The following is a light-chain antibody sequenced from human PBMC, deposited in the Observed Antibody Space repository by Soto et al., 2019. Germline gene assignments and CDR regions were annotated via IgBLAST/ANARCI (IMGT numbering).Light chain of an antibody. J-gene: IGLJ1*01. Sequence: QSVLTQPPSVSGSPGQSVTISCTGTSSDVGNYIYVSWYQQLPGNAPKLMIYDVSKRPSGVPDRFSGSKSGNTASLTISGLQAEDEADYYCCSYAGSYTYVFGTGTKLTVL. CDR3: CSYAGSYTYV. CDR1: SSDVGNYIY. CDR2: DVS. V-gene: IGLV2-11*01.